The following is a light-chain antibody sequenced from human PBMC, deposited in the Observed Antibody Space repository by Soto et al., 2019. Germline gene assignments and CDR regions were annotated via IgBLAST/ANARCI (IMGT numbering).Light chain of an antibody. CDR3: QQYGSSPRT. CDR1: QSVSSSY. CDR2: GAS. Sequence: ESVLTQFPGTLSLSPGERATLSCRASQSVSSSYLAWYQQKPGQAPRLLIYGASSRATGIPDRFSGSGSGTDFTLTISRLEPEDFAVYYCQQYGSSPRTFGQGTKVDIK. V-gene: IGKV3-20*01. J-gene: IGKJ1*01.